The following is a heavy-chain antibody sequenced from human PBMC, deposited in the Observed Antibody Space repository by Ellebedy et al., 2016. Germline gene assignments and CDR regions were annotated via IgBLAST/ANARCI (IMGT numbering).Heavy chain of an antibody. D-gene: IGHD2-2*01. CDR3: AKQAHRGYCSSTSCYGGMDV. Sequence: GGSLRLXXAASGFTFSNFFMSWVRQAPGKGLEWVSTISGGGDNTDFADSVKGRFTISRDNSKNTLYLQMNSLRAEDTAVYYCAKQAHRGYCSSTSCYGGMDVWGQGTTVTVSS. CDR2: ISGGGDNT. CDR1: GFTFSNFF. J-gene: IGHJ6*02. V-gene: IGHV3-23*01.